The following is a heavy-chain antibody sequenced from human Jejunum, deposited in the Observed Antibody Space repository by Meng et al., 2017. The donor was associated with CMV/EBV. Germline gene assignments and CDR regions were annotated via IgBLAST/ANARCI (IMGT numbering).Heavy chain of an antibody. V-gene: IGHV1-18*01. Sequence: VSCKTSGYDFSDYGVSWVRQAPGQGLEWIGWVSSYTDNTKYAPKFQGRVTMTADASTTTAHLELRSLRSDDTAVYYCARKQWEPDYWGQGTLVTVSS. J-gene: IGHJ4*02. D-gene: IGHD1-26*01. CDR3: ARKQWEPDY. CDR1: GYDFSDYG. CDR2: VSSYTDNT.